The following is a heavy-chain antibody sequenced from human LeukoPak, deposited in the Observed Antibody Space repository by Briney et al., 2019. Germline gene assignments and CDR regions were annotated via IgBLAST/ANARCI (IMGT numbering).Heavy chain of an antibody. Sequence: SQTLFLTCTVSGGSISSGGYYRSWIRQHPGKGLEWIGYIYYSGSTYYNPSLKSRVTISVDTSKNQFSLKLSSVTAADTAVYYCAREGVAYSSSSGPHYWGQGTLVTVSS. CDR1: GGSISSGGYY. V-gene: IGHV4-31*03. CDR3: AREGVAYSSSSGPHY. D-gene: IGHD6-6*01. J-gene: IGHJ4*02. CDR2: IYYSGST.